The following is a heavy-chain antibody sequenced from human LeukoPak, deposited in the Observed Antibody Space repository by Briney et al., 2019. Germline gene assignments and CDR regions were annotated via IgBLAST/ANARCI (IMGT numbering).Heavy chain of an antibody. Sequence: GGSLRLSCAASGFTFSNYAMYWVRQAPGKGLEWVAVIPYDVNNKYYADSVKGRFTISRDNSKNTLYLQMNSLRAEDTAVYYCARGPGPYSSSNYCYGMDVWGQGTTVTVSS. CDR1: GFTFSNYA. CDR2: IPYDVNNK. D-gene: IGHD6-6*01. J-gene: IGHJ6*02. CDR3: ARGPGPYSSSNYCYGMDV. V-gene: IGHV3-30-3*01.